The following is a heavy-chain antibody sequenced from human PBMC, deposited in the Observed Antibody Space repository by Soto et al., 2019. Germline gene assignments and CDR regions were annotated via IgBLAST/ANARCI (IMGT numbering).Heavy chain of an antibody. Sequence: QVQLQESGPGLVKPSETLSLTCTVSGGSISSYYWSWIRQPPGKGLAWIGYIYYSGSTNYNPSLMGRVTISVDTSKNQFSLKLSSVSAAETAVYYCARRYGSCFDYWGQGTLVTVSS. CDR1: GGSISSYY. CDR2: IYYSGST. J-gene: IGHJ4*02. CDR3: ARRYGSCFDY. D-gene: IGHD6-6*01. V-gene: IGHV4-59*08.